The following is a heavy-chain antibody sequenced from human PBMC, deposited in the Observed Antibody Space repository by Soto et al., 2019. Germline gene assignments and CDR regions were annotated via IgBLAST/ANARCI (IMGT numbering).Heavy chain of an antibody. D-gene: IGHD4-17*01. CDR1: GGSISSYY. CDR2: IYYSGST. Sequence: SETLSLTCTVSGGSISSYYWSWIRQPPGKGLEWIGYIYYSGSTNYNPSLKSRVTISVDTSKNQFSLKLSSVTAADTAVYYCGRDRTVKGTFDYWDQGSL. CDR3: GRDRTVKGTFDY. J-gene: IGHJ4*02. V-gene: IGHV4-59*01.